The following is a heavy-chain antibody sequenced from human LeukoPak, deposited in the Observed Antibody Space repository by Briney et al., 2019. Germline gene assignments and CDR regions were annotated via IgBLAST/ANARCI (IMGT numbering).Heavy chain of an antibody. CDR3: ARGYYYDSSGSVLWFDP. J-gene: IGHJ5*02. CDR1: GYSISSGYY. CDR2: IYYSGST. V-gene: IGHV4-61*01. Sequence: MSSETLSLTCAVSGYSISSGYYWGWIRQPPGKGLEWIGYIYYSGSTNYNPSPKSRVTISVDTSKNQFSLKLSSVTAADTAVYYCARGYYYDSSGSVLWFDPWGQGTLVTVSS. D-gene: IGHD3-22*01.